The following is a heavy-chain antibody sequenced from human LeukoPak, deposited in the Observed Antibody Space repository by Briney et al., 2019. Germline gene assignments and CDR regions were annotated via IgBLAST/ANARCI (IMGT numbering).Heavy chain of an antibody. CDR1: GGSISSSSYY. CDR3: ATHSLPAPYWYFAL. CDR2: IYYSGST. J-gene: IGHJ2*01. Sequence: SPSETLSLTCTVSGGSISSSSYYWGWIRQPPGKGLEWIGSIYYSGSTYYNPSLKSRVTVSVDTSKNHFSLKLSSVTAADTAVYYCATHSLPAPYWYFALWGRGTLVTVSS. D-gene: IGHD2-2*01. V-gene: IGHV4-39*01.